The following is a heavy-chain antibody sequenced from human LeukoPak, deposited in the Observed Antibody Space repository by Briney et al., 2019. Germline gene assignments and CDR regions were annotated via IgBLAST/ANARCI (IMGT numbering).Heavy chain of an antibody. CDR2: IYYSGST. CDR1: GGSISSISSNNYH. V-gene: IGHV4-39*02. Sequence: SETLSLTCIVSGGSISSISSNNYHWGWIRQPPGEGLEWIGSIYYSGSTYYNPSLKSRVTISVDTSKNQFSLKLSSVTAADTALYYCAREMGVVTAHGIDVWGQGTTVTVSS. J-gene: IGHJ6*02. CDR3: AREMGVVTAHGIDV. D-gene: IGHD4-23*01.